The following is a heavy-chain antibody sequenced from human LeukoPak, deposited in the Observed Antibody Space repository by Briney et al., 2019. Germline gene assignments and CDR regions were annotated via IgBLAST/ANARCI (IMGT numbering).Heavy chain of an antibody. V-gene: IGHV3-21*04. J-gene: IGHJ4*02. CDR2: ISSSSSYI. Sequence: PGGSLRLSCAASGFTFSSYSMNWVRQAPGKGLEWVSSISSSSSYIYYADSVKGRFTISRDNAKNSLYLQMNSLRAEDTALYYCARGMTTVTHFPNDYWGQGTLVTVSS. CDR1: GFTFSSYS. CDR3: ARGMTTVTHFPNDY. D-gene: IGHD4-17*01.